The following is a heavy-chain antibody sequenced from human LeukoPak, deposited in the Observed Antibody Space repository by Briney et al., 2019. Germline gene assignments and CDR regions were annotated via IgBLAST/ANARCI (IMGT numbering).Heavy chain of an antibody. V-gene: IGHV3-49*04. D-gene: IGHD2-2*01. Sequence: QPVRSLRLSCTASGFTFGDYAMSWVRQAPGKGLEWVGFIRSKAYGGTTEYAASVKGRFTISRDDSKSIAYLQMNSLKTEDTAVYYCTRSRPIVVVPAAIFDYWGQGTLVTVSS. CDR2: IRSKAYGGTT. CDR1: GFTFGDYA. CDR3: TRSRPIVVVPAAIFDY. J-gene: IGHJ4*02.